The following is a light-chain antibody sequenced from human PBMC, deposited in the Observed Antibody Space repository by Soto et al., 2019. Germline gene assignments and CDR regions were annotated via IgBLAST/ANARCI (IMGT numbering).Light chain of an antibody. Sequence: SYELTQPPSVSVSPGQTARISCSGDALPKHYAYWYQLKPGQAPVMVIYKATERPSGIPERFSGSSSGTTVTLTISGVQAEDEADYYCQSADSTGAWLFGEGTKLTVL. CDR3: QSADSTGAWL. CDR1: ALPKHY. CDR2: KAT. J-gene: IGLJ2*01. V-gene: IGLV3-25*03.